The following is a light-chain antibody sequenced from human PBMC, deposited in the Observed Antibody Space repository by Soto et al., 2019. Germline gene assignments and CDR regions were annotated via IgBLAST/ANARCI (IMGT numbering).Light chain of an antibody. CDR2: DAS. J-gene: IGKJ4*01. CDR3: QQYNNWPLT. CDR1: QSISSN. V-gene: IGKV3-15*01. Sequence: ETVMTQSPATLSVSPGERATLSCRASQSISSNLAWFQQKPGQAPRLLIYDASTMATGFPARFSGSGSGTEFTLNISSLQSEDFAVYYCQQYNNWPLTFGGGTKVEIK.